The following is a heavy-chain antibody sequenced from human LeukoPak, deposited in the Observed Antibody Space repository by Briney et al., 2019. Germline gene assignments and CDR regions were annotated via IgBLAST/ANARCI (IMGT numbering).Heavy chain of an antibody. Sequence: GGSLRLSCAASGFTFSSNFMSWVRQAPGKGLEWVSGISGGGGITYYAASVEGRFAISRDNSKNTMSLQMNGLRAEDTAIYYCARSVPDYTRFDFWGQGALVTVSS. CDR3: ARSVPDYTRFDF. D-gene: IGHD4-11*01. J-gene: IGHJ4*02. CDR1: GFTFSSNF. CDR2: ISGGGGIT. V-gene: IGHV3-23*01.